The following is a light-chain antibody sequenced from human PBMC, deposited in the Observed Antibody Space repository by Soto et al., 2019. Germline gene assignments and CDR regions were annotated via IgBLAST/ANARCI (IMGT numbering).Light chain of an antibody. CDR3: CSFTTTSTHV. J-gene: IGLJ1*01. Sequence: QSVLTQPASLSGSPGQSTTISCSGTSSDIGAYDDVSLFRQVPGKSPKLMISELNNRPSGVSNRFSAYTSGNTHYLTISGLQVEEEAEYFCCSFTTTSTHVFGNETKVTV. CDR1: SSDIGAYDD. CDR2: ELN. V-gene: IGLV2-14*01.